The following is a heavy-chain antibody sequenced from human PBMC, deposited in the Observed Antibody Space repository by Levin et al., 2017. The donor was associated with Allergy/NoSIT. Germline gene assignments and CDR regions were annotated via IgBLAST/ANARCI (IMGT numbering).Heavy chain of an antibody. CDR3: ARDNPYGSGWSDF. Sequence: GESLKISCAASGFAFSDYFMSWIRQAPGRGLEWVSYTSGSSTYTTYADSVRGRFTISRDNAKNSLFPQMNSLSAEDTAVYYCARDNPYGSGWSDFWGPGTLVTVSS. D-gene: IGHD3-10*01. J-gene: IGHJ4*02. CDR2: TSGSSTYT. V-gene: IGHV3-11*05. CDR1: GFAFSDYF.